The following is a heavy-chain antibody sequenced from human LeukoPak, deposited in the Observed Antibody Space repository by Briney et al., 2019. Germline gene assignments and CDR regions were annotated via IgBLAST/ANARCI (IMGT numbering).Heavy chain of an antibody. CDR1: GFTFSSYS. CDR3: ARAHYDTQGDY. CDR2: ISSSSSTI. Sequence: GGSLRLSCAASGFTFSSYSMNWVRQAPGKGLEWVSYISSSSSTIYYADSVKGRFTISRDNAKNSLYLQMNSLRAEDTAVYYCARAHYDTQGDYWGQGTLVTVPS. J-gene: IGHJ4*02. V-gene: IGHV3-48*01. D-gene: IGHD3-22*01.